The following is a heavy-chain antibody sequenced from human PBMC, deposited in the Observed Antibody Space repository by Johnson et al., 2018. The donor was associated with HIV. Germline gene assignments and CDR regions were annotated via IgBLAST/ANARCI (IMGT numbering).Heavy chain of an antibody. V-gene: IGHV3-23*04. D-gene: IGHD2-21*01. CDR1: GFTFSSYA. Sequence: VQLVESGGGVVQPGRSLRLSCAASGFTFSSYAMSWVRQAPGKGLEWVSAISSSGSSRYYADSVKGRFTISRDNTKNLLYLQMNSLRDEDTAVYYCARGGGCGGDCYSGYDAFDIWGQGTMVTV. J-gene: IGHJ3*02. CDR3: ARGGGCGGDCYSGYDAFDI. CDR2: ISSSGSSR.